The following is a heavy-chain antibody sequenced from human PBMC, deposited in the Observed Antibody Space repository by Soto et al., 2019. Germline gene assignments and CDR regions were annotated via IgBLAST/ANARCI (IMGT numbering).Heavy chain of an antibody. CDR2: IYPGGNT. D-gene: IGHD6-13*01. Sequence: TSETLSLTCAVSGGSISSGHYPWTWIRQPPGKGLEWIGYIYPGGNTYYSPSLKSRVTIALDTSKSLRSDDTAVYYCAREVLTIAAAGTALVDYWGQGTLVTVSS. CDR3: AREVLTIAAAGTALVDY. CDR1: GGSISSGHYP. V-gene: IGHV4-30-2*01. J-gene: IGHJ4*02.